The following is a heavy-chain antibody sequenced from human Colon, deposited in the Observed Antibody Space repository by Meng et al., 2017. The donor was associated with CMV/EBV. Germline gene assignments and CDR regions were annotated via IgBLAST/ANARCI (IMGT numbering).Heavy chain of an antibody. V-gene: IGHV3-74*03. D-gene: IGHD5-24*01. J-gene: IGHJ4*02. CDR2: LNNDGTYM. Sequence: SCAASGFTFSSYWMHWVRQAPGKGLVWVARLNNDGTYMTYADSVRGRFSISRDNAQNTVYLQMNRLTADDTAVYYCARPRDGYSPFDLWGQGTLVTVSS. CDR1: GFTFSSYW. CDR3: ARPRDGYSPFDL.